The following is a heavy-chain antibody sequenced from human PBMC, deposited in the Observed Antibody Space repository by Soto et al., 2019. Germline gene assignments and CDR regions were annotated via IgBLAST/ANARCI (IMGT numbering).Heavy chain of an antibody. V-gene: IGHV2-5*02. CDR3: AHRRGAYYFDF. CDR2: MYWDGDK. CDR1: GFSLSTNGVG. Sequence: SGPTLVNPTQTLMLTCTFSGFSLSTNGVGVGWIRQPPGKALEWLALMYWDGDKRYSPSLKSRLTITKDTSKNQVVLTMTNLDPVDTATYYCAHRRGAYYFDFWGLGTLVTVSS. D-gene: IGHD1-26*01. J-gene: IGHJ4*02.